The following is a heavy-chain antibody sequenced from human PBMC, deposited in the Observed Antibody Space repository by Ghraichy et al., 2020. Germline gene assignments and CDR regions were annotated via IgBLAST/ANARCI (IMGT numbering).Heavy chain of an antibody. CDR3: ATLEGVGAKSYYYGMDV. J-gene: IGHJ6*02. V-gene: IGHV3-43*01. Sequence: LSLTCAASGFTFDDYTMHWVRQAPGKGLEWVSFISWDGGSTYYADSVKGRFTISRDNSKNSLYLQMNSLRTEDTALYYCATLEGVGAKSYYYGMDVWGQGTTVTVSS. D-gene: IGHD1-26*01. CDR2: ISWDGGST. CDR1: GFTFDDYT.